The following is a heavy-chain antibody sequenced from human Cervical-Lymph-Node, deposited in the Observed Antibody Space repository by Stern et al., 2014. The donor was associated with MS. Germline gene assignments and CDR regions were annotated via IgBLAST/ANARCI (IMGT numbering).Heavy chain of an antibody. J-gene: IGHJ3*01. Sequence: VQLVQSGGGVVQPGGSLRLSCAASGFPFSGHGLLWVRQAPGKGLEWVALISYDGSNKWYAESVKGRFTISRDSSRNTMFLQMNTLRLEDAAVYYCARDGPNYDHNGRGDAFDVWGQGAMVTVSP. D-gene: IGHD3-22*01. CDR2: ISYDGSNK. CDR3: ARDGPNYDHNGRGDAFDV. V-gene: IGHV3-33*05. CDR1: GFPFSGHG.